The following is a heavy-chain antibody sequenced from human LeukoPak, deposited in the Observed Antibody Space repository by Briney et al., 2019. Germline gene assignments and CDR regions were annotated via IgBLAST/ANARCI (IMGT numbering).Heavy chain of an antibody. Sequence: SETLSLTCTVSGGSISSYYWSWIRQPPGKGLEWIGYIYYSGSTNYNPSLKSRVTISVDTSKNQFSLKLSSVTAADTAVYYCARDRYNYYGMDVWGQGTTVTVSS. CDR2: IYYSGST. V-gene: IGHV4-59*01. CDR3: ARDRYNYYGMDV. CDR1: GGSISSYY. J-gene: IGHJ6*02.